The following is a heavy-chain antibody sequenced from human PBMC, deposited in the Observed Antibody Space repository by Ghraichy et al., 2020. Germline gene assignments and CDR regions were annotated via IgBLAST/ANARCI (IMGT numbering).Heavy chain of an antibody. Sequence: SQTLSLTCTVSGGSISRSSYYWGWIRQPPGKGLEWIGSIYYSGSTYYNPSLKSRVTISVDTSKNQFSLKLSSVTAADTAVYYCARHASYCGGDCYIDYWGQGTLVTVSS. D-gene: IGHD2-21*02. J-gene: IGHJ4*02. CDR1: GGSISRSSYY. V-gene: IGHV4-39*01. CDR2: IYYSGST. CDR3: ARHASYCGGDCYIDY.